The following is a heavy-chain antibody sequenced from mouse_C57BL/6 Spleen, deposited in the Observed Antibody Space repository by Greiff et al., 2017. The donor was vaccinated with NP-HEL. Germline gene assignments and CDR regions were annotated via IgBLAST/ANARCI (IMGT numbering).Heavy chain of an antibody. J-gene: IGHJ4*01. CDR1: GYTFTDYN. V-gene: IGHV1-22*01. CDR3: ARSRDYDYDYYAMDY. CDR2: INPNNGGT. D-gene: IGHD2-4*01. Sequence: VQLKESGPELVKSGASVKMSCKASGYTFTDYNMHWVKQSHGKSLEWIGYINPNNGGTSYNQKFKGKATLTVNKSSSTAYMELRSLTSEDSAVYYCARSRDYDYDYYAMDYWGQGTSVTVSS.